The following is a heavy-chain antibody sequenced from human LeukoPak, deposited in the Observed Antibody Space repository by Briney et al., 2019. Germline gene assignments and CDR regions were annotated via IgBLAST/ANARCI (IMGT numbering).Heavy chain of an antibody. D-gene: IGHD6-6*01. CDR2: INPNSGGT. CDR1: GCTFTSYD. V-gene: IGHV1-2*02. J-gene: IGHJ6*03. CDR3: ARDSSSSHMDV. Sequence: ASVKVSCKASGCTFTSYDINWVRQAPGQGLEWMGWINPNSGGTNYAQKFQGRVTMTRDTSISTAYMELSRLRSDDTAVYYCARDSSSSHMDVWGKGTTVTVSS.